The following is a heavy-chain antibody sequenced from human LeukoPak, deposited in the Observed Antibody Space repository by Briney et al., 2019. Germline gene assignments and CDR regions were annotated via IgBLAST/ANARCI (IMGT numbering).Heavy chain of an antibody. D-gene: IGHD4-17*01. V-gene: IGHV1-69*13. CDR3: ARGRFRAYDYGDYDPRGFYYYYGMDV. CDR1: GGTFISYA. CDR2: IIPIFGTA. J-gene: IGHJ6*02. Sequence: GASVKVSCKASGGTFISYAISWVRQAPGQGLEWMGGIIPIFGTANYAQKFQGRVTITADESTSTAYMELSSLRSEDTAVYYCARGRFRAYDYGDYDPRGFYYYYGMDVWGQGTTVTVSS.